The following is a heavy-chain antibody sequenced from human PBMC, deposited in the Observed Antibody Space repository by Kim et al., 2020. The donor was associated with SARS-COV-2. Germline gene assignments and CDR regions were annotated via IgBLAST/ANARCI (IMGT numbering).Heavy chain of an antibody. CDR2: ISSSSSYT. CDR1: GFTFSDYY. V-gene: IGHV3-11*05. CDR3: ARVGYDYVWGSYRYYYYYYGMDV. D-gene: IGHD3-16*02. Sequence: GGSLRLSCAASGFTFSDYYMSWIRQAPGKGLEWVSYISSSSSYTNYADSVKGRFTISRDNAKNSLYLQMNSLRAEDMAVYYCARVGYDYVWGSYRYYYYYYGMDVWGQGTTVTVSS. J-gene: IGHJ6*02.